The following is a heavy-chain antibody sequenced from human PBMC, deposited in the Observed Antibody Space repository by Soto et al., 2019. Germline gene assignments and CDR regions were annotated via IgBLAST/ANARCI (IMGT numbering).Heavy chain of an antibody. V-gene: IGHV1-69*06. CDR3: ARSPGVFDY. D-gene: IGHD3-10*01. Sequence: QVQLVQSGAEVKKPGSSVKGSCKASGGTFSSLAISWVRQAPGQGLEWMGGLVPVFGTANYAQKFQDRVTIAADKSTRTSYMELRSLRSEDTAVYYCARSPGVFDYWGQGTLVTVSS. CDR2: LVPVFGTA. J-gene: IGHJ4*02. CDR1: GGTFSSLA.